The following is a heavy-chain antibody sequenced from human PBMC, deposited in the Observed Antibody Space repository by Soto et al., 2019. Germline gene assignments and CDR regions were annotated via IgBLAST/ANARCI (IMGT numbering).Heavy chain of an antibody. CDR3: ARESLVGLELDAWYFDY. Sequence: QVQLVESGGGVVQPGRSLRLSCAASGFTFSSYGMHWVRQAPGKGLEWVAVIWYDGSNKYYAASVKGRFTISRDNSKNSLYLQMNSRRAEGKAVYYCARESLVGLELDAWYFDYWGQGTLVTVSS. CDR2: IWYDGSNK. J-gene: IGHJ4*02. V-gene: IGHV3-33*01. CDR1: GFTFSSYG. D-gene: IGHD1-7*01.